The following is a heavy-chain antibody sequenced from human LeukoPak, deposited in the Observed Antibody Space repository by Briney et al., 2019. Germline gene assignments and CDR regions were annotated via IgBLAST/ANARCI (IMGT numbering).Heavy chain of an antibody. CDR1: GYTFTAYF. J-gene: IGHJ4*02. CDR3: TRPPTITTWRIFDF. D-gene: IGHD4-11*01. V-gene: IGHV1-2*02. CDR2: INPNSGAT. Sequence: ASVKVSCKASGYTFTAYFIHWVRQAPGQGLEWKGWINPNSGATHYEWNFQGRVTMTRDTSISTAYMELSSLRSDDTAVYYCTRPPTITTWRIFDFWGQGTLVTVSS.